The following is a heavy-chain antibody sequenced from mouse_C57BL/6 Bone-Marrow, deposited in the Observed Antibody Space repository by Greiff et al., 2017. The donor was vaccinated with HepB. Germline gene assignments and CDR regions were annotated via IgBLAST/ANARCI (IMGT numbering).Heavy chain of an antibody. D-gene: IGHD2-5*01. V-gene: IGHV1-19*01. CDR1: GYTFTDYY. J-gene: IGHJ4*01. CDR3: ARRLHYSNPYYAMDY. Sequence: EVQLVESGPVLVKPGASVKMSCKASGYTFTDYYMNWVKQSHGKSLEWIGVINPYNGGTSYNQKFKGKATLTVDKSSSTAYMELNSLTSEDSAVYYCARRLHYSNPYYAMDYWGQGTSVTVSS. CDR2: INPYNGGT.